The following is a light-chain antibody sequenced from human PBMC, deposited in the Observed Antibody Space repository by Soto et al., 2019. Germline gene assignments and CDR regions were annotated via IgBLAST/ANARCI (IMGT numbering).Light chain of an antibody. Sequence: QSALTQPASVSGSPGQSITISCTGTSSDVGGYDFVSWYQQHPAKAPRLIISEVTNRPSGVSYRFSGSKSGNTASLTISGLQAEYEADYFCSSFTCRDTLVFGGGTKVTVL. J-gene: IGLJ3*02. CDR1: SSDVGGYDF. CDR3: SSFTCRDTLV. V-gene: IGLV2-14*01. CDR2: EVT.